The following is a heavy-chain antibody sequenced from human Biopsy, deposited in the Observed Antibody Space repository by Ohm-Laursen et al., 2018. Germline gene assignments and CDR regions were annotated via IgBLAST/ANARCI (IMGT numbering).Heavy chain of an antibody. V-gene: IGHV3-23*01. CDR2: ISGSGSTT. J-gene: IGHJ4*02. CDR1: GFTFSSYV. Sequence: SLRFSCAASGFTFSSYVMSWVRQAPGKGLEWVSTISGSGSTTYYADSVKGRFTISRDNSKNTLYLQMNSLRAEDTAVYYCVRDGNYRLDQWGQGTLVTVSS. CDR3: VRDGNYRLDQ. D-gene: IGHD1-7*01.